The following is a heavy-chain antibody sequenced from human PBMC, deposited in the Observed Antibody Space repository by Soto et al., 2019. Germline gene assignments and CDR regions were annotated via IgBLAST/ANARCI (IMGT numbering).Heavy chain of an antibody. Sequence: PGVSLKISCKGSGYSFSTYWIGWVRQMPGKGLEWMGIIYPSDSDTRYSPSFQGQVTISADKSINTAYLQWSSLKASDTAMYYCANRRSSRDGFDIWGQGTWVTVSS. CDR3: ANRRSSRDGFDI. CDR1: GYSFSTYW. CDR2: IYPSDSDT. V-gene: IGHV5-51*01. D-gene: IGHD6-13*01. J-gene: IGHJ3*02.